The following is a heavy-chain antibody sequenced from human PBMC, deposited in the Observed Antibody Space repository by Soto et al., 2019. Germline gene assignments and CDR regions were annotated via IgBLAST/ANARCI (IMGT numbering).Heavy chain of an antibody. J-gene: IGHJ3*01. V-gene: IGHV4-59*01. CDR3: ARDYFYYDSSGLNAFYF. D-gene: IGHD3-22*01. CDR1: GGSISSYY. CDR2: IYYSGST. Sequence: SETLSLTCTVSGGSISSYYWSWIRQPPGKGLEWIGYIYYSGSTNYNPSLKSRVTISVDTSKNQFSLKLSSVTAADTAVYYCARDYFYYDSSGLNAFYFWGQGTMVPGSS.